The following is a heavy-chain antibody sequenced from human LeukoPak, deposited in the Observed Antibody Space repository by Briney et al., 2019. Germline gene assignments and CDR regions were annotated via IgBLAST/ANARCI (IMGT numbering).Heavy chain of an antibody. Sequence: ASVKVSCKASGYTFTRYYMHWVRQAPGQGLEWMGIINPSGGSTSYAQKLQGRVTMTRDASTSTVYMELSSLRSEDTAVYYCARVRRYCSGGSCPNWFDPWGQGTLVTVSS. D-gene: IGHD2-15*01. CDR2: INPSGGST. V-gene: IGHV1-46*01. CDR1: GYTFTRYY. CDR3: ARVRRYCSGGSCPNWFDP. J-gene: IGHJ5*02.